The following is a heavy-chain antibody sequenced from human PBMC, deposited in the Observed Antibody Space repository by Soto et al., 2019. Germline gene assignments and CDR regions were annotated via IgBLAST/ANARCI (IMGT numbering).Heavy chain of an antibody. J-gene: IGHJ6*02. Sequence: QVQLVQSGAEVKKPGSSVKVSCKASGGTFSSYAISWVRQAPGQGLEWMGGIIPIFGTANYAQKFQGRVTITANESPGTAYMARGSLRSEDTAFYYGARDLELDPPYGRDVGGQGTTVTVPS. D-gene: IGHD1-1*01. CDR1: GGTFSSYA. CDR2: IIPIFGTA. CDR3: ARDLELDPPYGRDV. V-gene: IGHV1-69*01.